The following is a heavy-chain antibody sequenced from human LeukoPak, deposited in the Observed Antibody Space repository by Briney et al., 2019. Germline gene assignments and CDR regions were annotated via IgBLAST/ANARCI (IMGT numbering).Heavy chain of an antibody. D-gene: IGHD5-18*01. CDR1: GFSFDDYA. V-gene: IGHV3-20*04. CDR2: INWSGVSK. CDR3: AKGKDTLNPYWYFDV. Sequence: GGSLRLSCAASGFSFDDYAMSWVRQAPGKGLEWVSGINWSGVSKGYADSVKGRFTISRDNTKNSLFLQLNSLRAEDTAFYYCAKGKDTLNPYWYFDVWGRGTLVSVSS. J-gene: IGHJ2*01.